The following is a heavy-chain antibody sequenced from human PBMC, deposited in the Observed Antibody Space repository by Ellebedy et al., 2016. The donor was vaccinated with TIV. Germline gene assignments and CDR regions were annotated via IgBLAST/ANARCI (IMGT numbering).Heavy chain of an antibody. V-gene: IGHV3-23*01. CDR2: ISNSCGRT. Sequence: GESLKISCAGSGFTFSSYAMNWVRQAPGKGLEWVSGISNSCGRTYYADSVKGRFTISRDNSKNTLNLQLSSLRSEDTAVYYCAKETTELTATTLYWGQGTLVTVSS. CDR3: AKETTELTATTLY. J-gene: IGHJ4*02. D-gene: IGHD1-1*01. CDR1: GFTFSSYA.